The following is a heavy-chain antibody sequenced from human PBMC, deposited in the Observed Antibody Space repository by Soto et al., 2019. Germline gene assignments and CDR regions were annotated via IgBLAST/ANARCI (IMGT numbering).Heavy chain of an antibody. CDR3: AKDLAYYDFWSGSEAPFDY. V-gene: IGHV3-23*01. CDR2: ISGSGGST. CDR1: GFTFSSYA. Sequence: GGSLRLSCAASGFTFSSYAMSWVRQAPGKGLEWVSAISGSGGSTYYADSVKGRFTISRDNSKNTLYLQMNSLRAEDTAVYYCAKDLAYYDFWSGSEAPFDYWGQGTLVTVSS. J-gene: IGHJ4*02. D-gene: IGHD3-3*01.